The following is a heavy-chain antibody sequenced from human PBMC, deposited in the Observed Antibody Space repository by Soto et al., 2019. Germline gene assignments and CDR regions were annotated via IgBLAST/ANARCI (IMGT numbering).Heavy chain of an antibody. Sequence: SGPTLVNPTAPLTLPCTFSGFSLTSPGMCVSWIRQSPGKALEWLALIERDDDDKYYSTSLKTRLTISKDTRKNQVVLTMANMEPADTATYYCARSIRGPRRFNGMDVWGQGTTVTVSS. V-gene: IGHV2-70*13. D-gene: IGHD1-20*01. CDR3: ARSIRGPRRFNGMDV. J-gene: IGHJ6*02. CDR2: IERDDDDK. CDR1: GFSLTSPGMC.